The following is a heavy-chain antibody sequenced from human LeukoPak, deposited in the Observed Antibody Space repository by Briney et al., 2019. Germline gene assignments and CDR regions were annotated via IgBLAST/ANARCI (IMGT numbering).Heavy chain of an antibody. CDR1: GGSISSGGYS. CDR3: ARQAGYSSGPRWFDP. D-gene: IGHD6-19*01. Sequence: SETLSLTCAVSGGSISSGGYSWSWIRQPPGKGLEWIGYIYHSGSTYYNPSLKSRVTISVDTSKNQFSLKLSSVTAADTAVYYCARQAGYSSGPRWFDPWGQGTLVTVSS. CDR2: IYHSGST. J-gene: IGHJ5*02. V-gene: IGHV4-30-2*01.